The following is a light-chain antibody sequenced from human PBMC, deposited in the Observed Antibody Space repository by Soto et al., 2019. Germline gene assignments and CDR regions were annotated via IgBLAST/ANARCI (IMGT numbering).Light chain of an antibody. CDR3: CSYAGRSTFFYV. Sequence: QSALTHPASVSGSPGQSITISCTGTSSDVGSYNLVSWYQQHPGKAPKLMIYEGSKRPSGVSNRSSGSKSGNTDSLTISGLQAEDEADYHCCSYAGRSTFFYVLGTGTKVTVL. J-gene: IGLJ1*01. CDR2: EGS. CDR1: SSDVGSYNL. V-gene: IGLV2-23*03.